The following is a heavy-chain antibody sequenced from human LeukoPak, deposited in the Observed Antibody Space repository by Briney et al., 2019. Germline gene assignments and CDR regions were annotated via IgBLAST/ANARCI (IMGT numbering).Heavy chain of an antibody. D-gene: IGHD6-13*01. Sequence: ASVKVSCKASGYILTDYYVHWVRQAPGQGLEWMGWVNPNSGGTYYAQKFQGRVTMTRDTSIRTAYMELSGLRSDDTAVYYCAREGGGAAPGYWFDPWGQGTLVTVSS. J-gene: IGHJ5*02. V-gene: IGHV1-2*02. CDR1: GYILTDYY. CDR3: AREGGGAAPGYWFDP. CDR2: VNPNSGGT.